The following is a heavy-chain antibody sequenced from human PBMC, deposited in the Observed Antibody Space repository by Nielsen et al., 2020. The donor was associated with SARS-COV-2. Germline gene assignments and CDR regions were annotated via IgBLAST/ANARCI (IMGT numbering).Heavy chain of an antibody. CDR3: ARVSNSGWIFDF. J-gene: IGHJ4*02. CDR2: VSHSGST. V-gene: IGHV4-4*02. D-gene: IGHD6-19*01. Sequence: SATLSLTCAASGDSVSSHDWWTWVSQSPGNGLEWIAEVSHSGSTNYNPSLKSRFTISVDKSKNQFSLKLSSVTAADTAVYYCARVSNSGWIFDFWGQGIRITASS. CDR1: GDSVSSHDW.